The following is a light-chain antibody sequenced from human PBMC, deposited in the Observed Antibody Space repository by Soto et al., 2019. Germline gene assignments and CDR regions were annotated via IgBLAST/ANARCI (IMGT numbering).Light chain of an antibody. CDR1: QSISNY. V-gene: IGKV3-11*01. CDR3: QQGSNRPNT. CDR2: DAS. Sequence: EIVLTQSPATLSLSPGERATLSCRASQSISNYLAWYQQKPGQAPRLLIYDASSRASDIPARFSGSGSGTDFSLTITSLKPEDFAVYYCQQGSNRPNTFGQGTKLQLK. J-gene: IGKJ2*01.